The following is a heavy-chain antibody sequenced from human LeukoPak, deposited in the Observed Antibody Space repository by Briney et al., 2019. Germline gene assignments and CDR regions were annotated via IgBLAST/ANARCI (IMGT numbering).Heavy chain of an antibody. D-gene: IGHD2-15*01. CDR1: GFTFSSYA. CDR2: ISGSGGST. J-gene: IGHJ6*02. V-gene: IGHV3-23*01. Sequence: GGSLRLSCAASGFTFSSYAMSCVRQAPGKGLEWGSAISGSGGSTYSADSVKSRFTLSRDNSKNTLYLQMNSLRAEDTAVYYCISRTPRPGMGGRYCSGGSCYSNDYYYYGMDGWGQGTTVTVSS. CDR3: ISRTPRPGMGGRYCSGGSCYSNDYYYYGMDG.